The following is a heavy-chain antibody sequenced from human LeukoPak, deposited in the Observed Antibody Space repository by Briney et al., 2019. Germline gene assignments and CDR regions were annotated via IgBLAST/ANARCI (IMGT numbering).Heavy chain of an antibody. D-gene: IGHD5-12*01. CDR2: IIPIFGTA. V-gene: IGHV1-69*13. J-gene: IGHJ4*02. CDR3: ARTVATGRYFDY. CDR1: GGTFSSYA. Sequence: GASVKVSCKASGGTFSSYAISWVRQAPGQGLEWMGGIIPIFGTANYAQKFQGRVTITADESTSTAYMELSSLRSEDTAVYYCARTVATGRYFDYWGQGTLVTVSS.